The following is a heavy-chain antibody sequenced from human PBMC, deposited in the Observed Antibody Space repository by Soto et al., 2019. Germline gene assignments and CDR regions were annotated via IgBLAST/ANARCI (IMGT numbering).Heavy chain of an antibody. V-gene: IGHV1-18*01. Sequence: GASVKVSCKASGYTFTSYGSSWVRQAPGQGLEWMGWISAYNGNTNYAQKLQGRVTMTTDTSPSTAYMELRSLRSDDTAVYYCASEELDCSGGSCLPLDPWGQGTLVTVSS. CDR3: ASEELDCSGGSCLPLDP. J-gene: IGHJ5*02. CDR1: GYTFTSYG. CDR2: ISAYNGNT. D-gene: IGHD2-15*01.